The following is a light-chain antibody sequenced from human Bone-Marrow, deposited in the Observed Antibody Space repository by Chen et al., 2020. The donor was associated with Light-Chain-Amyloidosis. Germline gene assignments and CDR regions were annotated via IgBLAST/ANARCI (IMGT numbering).Light chain of an antibody. CDR3: QSADSSGTYEVI. CDR2: RDT. V-gene: IGLV3-25*03. J-gene: IGLJ2*01. Sequence: SYELTQPPSVSVSPGQTARITCSGDDLPTKYAYWYQQKPGKAPVLVIHRDTERPSGLSERFSGSSSGTTATWTISGVQAEDEADYHCQSADSSGTYEVIFGGGTKLTVL. CDR1: DLPTKY.